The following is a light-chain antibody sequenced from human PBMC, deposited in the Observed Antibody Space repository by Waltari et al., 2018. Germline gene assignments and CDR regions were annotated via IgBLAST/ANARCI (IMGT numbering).Light chain of an antibody. V-gene: IGLV3-19*01. CDR2: GKN. Sequence: SSELTQDPAVSVALGQTVRITCQGDSLRSYYVSWFHQKPGQAPALVIDGKNNRPSGIADRFSASSSGSTASLTIIGAQAEDEADYYCHSRDSSGDVLIGGGTKLTVV. CDR3: HSRDSSGDVL. J-gene: IGLJ2*01. CDR1: SLRSYY.